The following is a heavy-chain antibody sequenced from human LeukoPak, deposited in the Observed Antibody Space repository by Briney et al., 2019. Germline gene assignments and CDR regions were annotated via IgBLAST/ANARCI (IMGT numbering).Heavy chain of an antibody. CDR2: ISWHSGSI. CDR3: ARESGSVTSEVDFDY. Sequence: PGRSLRLSCAASGFTFDDYAMHWVRQAPGQGLEWGSDISWHSGSIGYADSVKGRFTISRDNAKNSLYLQMNSLRAEDTAVYYCARESGSVTSEVDFDYWGQGTLVTVSS. D-gene: IGHD4-17*01. CDR1: GFTFDDYA. V-gene: IGHV3-9*01. J-gene: IGHJ4*02.